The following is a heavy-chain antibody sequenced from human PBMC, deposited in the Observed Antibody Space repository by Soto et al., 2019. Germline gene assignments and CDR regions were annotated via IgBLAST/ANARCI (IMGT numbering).Heavy chain of an antibody. CDR3: ARSPGYSASWGYFYYGMKI. V-gene: IGHV1-18*01. J-gene: IGHJ6*01. CDR2: INTYHGNT. CDR1: GYTFTNYG. D-gene: IGHD6-13*01. Sequence: QVQLVQSGAELKKPGASVKVSCKASGYTFTNYGISWVRQAPGQGLEWMGWINTYHGNTKYAQKLQGRVTMTKDPSTGTACMELTSLRSDDTAVYYCARSPGYSASWGYFYYGMKIWGQGTTVIVSS.